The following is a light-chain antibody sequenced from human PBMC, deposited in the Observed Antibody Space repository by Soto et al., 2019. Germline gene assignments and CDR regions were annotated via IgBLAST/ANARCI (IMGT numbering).Light chain of an antibody. J-gene: IGLJ3*02. CDR3: QSYNNSLSGSGV. CDR2: SVS. Sequence: QSVLTQPPSVSGAPGQRVTISCTGSSSNIGAGYDVHWYQQFPGTAPRLLIYSVSNRPSGVPDRFSGSKSGTSASLAITGLQAEDEADYYCQSYNNSLSGSGVFGGGTQLTVL. V-gene: IGLV1-40*01. CDR1: SSNIGAGYD.